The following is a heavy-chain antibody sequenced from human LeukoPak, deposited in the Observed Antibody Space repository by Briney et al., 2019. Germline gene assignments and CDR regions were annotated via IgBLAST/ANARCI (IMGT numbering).Heavy chain of an antibody. CDR2: ISWNSGSK. CDR1: GFTFDDYA. CDR3: ARAGSGRSPDWFDP. D-gene: IGHD1-26*01. J-gene: IGHJ5*02. Sequence: GGSLRLSCAASGFTFDDYAMHWVRQAPGKGLEWVSGISWNSGSKGYADSVKGRFTISRDNAKNSLYLQMNSLRAEDTAVHYCARAGSGRSPDWFDPWGQGTLVTVSS. V-gene: IGHV3-9*01.